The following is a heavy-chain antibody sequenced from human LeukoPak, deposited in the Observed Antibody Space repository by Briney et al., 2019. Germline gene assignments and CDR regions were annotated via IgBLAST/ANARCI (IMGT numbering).Heavy chain of an antibody. D-gene: IGHD2-2*01. CDR3: ARFRGHIVVVPAAIGDYYYYGMDV. CDR1: GGTFSSYA. J-gene: IGHJ6*02. Sequence: ASVKVSCKASGGTFSSYAISWVRQAPGQGLEWMGGIIPIFGTANYAQKFQGRVTITADESTSTAYMELSSLRSEDTAVYYCARFRGHIVVVPAAIGDYYYYGMDVWGQGTTVTASS. CDR2: IIPIFGTA. V-gene: IGHV1-69*13.